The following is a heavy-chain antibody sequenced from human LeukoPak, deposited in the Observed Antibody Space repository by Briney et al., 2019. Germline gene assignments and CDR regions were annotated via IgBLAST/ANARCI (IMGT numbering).Heavy chain of an antibody. CDR3: ASLADGSGSYKDY. J-gene: IGHJ4*02. Sequence: GGSLRLSCAAPGFTFSSYSMNWVRQAPGKGLEWVSSISSSSSYIYYADSVKGRFTISRDNAKNSLYLQMNSLRAEDTAVYYCASLADGSGSYKDYWGQGTLVTVSS. V-gene: IGHV3-21*01. CDR1: GFTFSSYS. D-gene: IGHD3-10*01. CDR2: ISSSSSYI.